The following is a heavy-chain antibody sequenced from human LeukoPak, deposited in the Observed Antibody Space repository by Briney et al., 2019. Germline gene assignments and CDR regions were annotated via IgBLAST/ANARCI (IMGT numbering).Heavy chain of an antibody. CDR1: GGSISSSYYY. J-gene: IGHJ4*02. CDR3: ARLQPTGVDY. D-gene: IGHD1-1*01. CDR2: IYYSGST. Sequence: SETLSLTCTVSGGSISSSYYYWGWIRQPPGKGLEWIGSIYYSGSTYYNPSLRSRVTISVDTSKNQFSLKLSSVTAADTAVYYCARLQPTGVDYWGQGTLVTVSS. V-gene: IGHV4-39*01.